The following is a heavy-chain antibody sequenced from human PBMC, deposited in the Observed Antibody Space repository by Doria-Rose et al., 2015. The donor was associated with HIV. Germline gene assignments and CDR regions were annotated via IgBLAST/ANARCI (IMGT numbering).Heavy chain of an antibody. CDR2: IIPILDIV. CDR1: GGTFSSYT. CDR3: ASQWERSSFDY. Sequence: SGSEVKKPGSSVKVSCKASGGTFSSYTISWVRQAPGQGLEWMGRIIPILDIVNYALRFQGRVTITADESTSTAYMELSSLRSEDTAIYYCASQWERSSFDYWGQGTLVIVS. J-gene: IGHJ4*02. V-gene: IGHV1-69*02. D-gene: IGHD1-26*01.